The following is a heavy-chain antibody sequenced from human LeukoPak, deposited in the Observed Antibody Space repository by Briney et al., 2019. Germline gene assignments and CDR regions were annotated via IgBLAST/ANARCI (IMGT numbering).Heavy chain of an antibody. Sequence: SETLSLTCTVSGGSISSYYWGWIRQPAGKGLEWIGRIYTSGSTNYNPSLKSRVTMSVDTSKNQFSLKLSSVTAADTAVYYCARDLLWFGEPFDPWGQGTLVTVSS. J-gene: IGHJ5*02. D-gene: IGHD3-10*01. V-gene: IGHV4-4*07. CDR2: IYTSGST. CDR1: GGSISSYY. CDR3: ARDLLWFGEPFDP.